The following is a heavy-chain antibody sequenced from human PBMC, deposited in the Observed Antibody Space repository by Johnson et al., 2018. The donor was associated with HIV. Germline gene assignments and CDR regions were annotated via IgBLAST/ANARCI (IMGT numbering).Heavy chain of an antibody. V-gene: IGHV3-20*04. D-gene: IGHD2-2*01. J-gene: IGHJ3*02. Sequence: VQLVESGGGVVRPGGSLRLSCAASGFTFDDYGMSWVRQAPGKGLEWVSGINWNGGNTGYADSVQGRFTISRDNAKKSLYLQMNSLTVEDTAFYYCANERAMDSSSTSCLGSPGVYDTSHAFDIWGQGTMVTVSS. CDR1: GFTFDDYG. CDR3: ANERAMDSSSTSCLGSPGVYDTSHAFDI. CDR2: INWNGGNT.